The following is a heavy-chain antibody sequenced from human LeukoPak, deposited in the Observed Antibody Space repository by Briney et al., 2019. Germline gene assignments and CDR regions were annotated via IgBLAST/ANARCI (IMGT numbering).Heavy chain of an antibody. CDR1: GFTFDGYA. D-gene: IGHD2-15*01. CDR3: AKDRGGSSQLGDAFDV. CDR2: ISYGSDTI. Sequence: PGGSLRLSCAASGFTFDGYAMHWVRQAPGKGLEWVSGISYGSDTIGYVDSVKGRFTISRDNAKNSLYLQMNSLRTDDTALYYCAKDRGGSSQLGDAFDVWGQGTMVSVSS. J-gene: IGHJ3*01. V-gene: IGHV3-9*01.